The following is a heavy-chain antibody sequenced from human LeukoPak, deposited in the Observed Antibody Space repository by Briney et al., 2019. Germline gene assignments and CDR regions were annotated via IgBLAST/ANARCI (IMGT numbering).Heavy chain of an antibody. V-gene: IGHV3-7*01. CDR1: APSFRDFW. CDR2: ISQGGSVK. CDR3: AIFGYSGWNLEY. D-gene: IGHD5-12*01. Sequence: GGSLRLSCAASAPSFRDFWMTWVRQAPRKGLEWVANISQGGSVKYYVDSVKGRFTISRDDAKSSLYVQMNSLRDEVTAVYYCAIFGYSGWNLEYWGEGTLVTVSS. J-gene: IGHJ4*02.